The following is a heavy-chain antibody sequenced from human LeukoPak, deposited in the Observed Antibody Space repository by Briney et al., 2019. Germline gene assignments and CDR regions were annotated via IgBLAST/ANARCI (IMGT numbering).Heavy chain of an antibody. CDR2: ISYSGST. CDR1: GGSIRSYY. J-gene: IGHJ4*02. D-gene: IGHD6-19*01. Sequence: SETLSLTCTVSGGSIRSYYWSWIRQPPGKGLEWIGYISYSGSTNYNPSLKSRVTISVDTSKNQFSLKLSSVTAGDAAVYYCARGISGWYYFDYWGQGTLVTVSS. CDR3: ARGISGWYYFDY. V-gene: IGHV4-59*01.